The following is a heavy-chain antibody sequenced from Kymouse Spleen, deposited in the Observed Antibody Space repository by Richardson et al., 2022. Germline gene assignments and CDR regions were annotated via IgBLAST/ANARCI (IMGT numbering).Heavy chain of an antibody. CDR2: IYYSGST. CDR3: ARGGSDTAMVSFDY. D-gene: IGHD5-18,IGHD5-18*01. CDR1: GGSISSGGYY. J-gene: IGHJ4*02. V-gene: IGHV4-31*03. Sequence: QVQLQESGPGLVKPSQTLSLTCTVSGGSISSGGYYWSWIRQHPGKGLEWIGYIYYSGSTYYNPSLKSRVTISVDTSKNQFSLKLSSVTAADTAVYYCARGGSDTAMVSFDYWGQGTLVTVSS.